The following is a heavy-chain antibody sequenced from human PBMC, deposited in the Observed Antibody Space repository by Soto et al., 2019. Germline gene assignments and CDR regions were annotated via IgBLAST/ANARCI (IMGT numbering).Heavy chain of an antibody. CDR3: AKSIGGTANGLDV. D-gene: IGHD3-3*01. CDR2: ISWKISSI. Sequence: VQLVESGGGLVQPGKSLRLSCDASGFTFDDYAMHWVRHAQGKGLEWVSGISWKISSIGYADSVKGRLTISRDNCQKSLYLKMNSLTTEDTVFDYCAKSIGGTANGLDVWGQGSTVIVSS. CDR1: GFTFDDYA. J-gene: IGHJ6*02. V-gene: IGHV3-9*01.